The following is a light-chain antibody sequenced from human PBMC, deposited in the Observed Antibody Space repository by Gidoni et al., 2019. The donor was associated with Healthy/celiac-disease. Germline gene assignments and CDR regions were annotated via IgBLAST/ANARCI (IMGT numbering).Light chain of an antibody. CDR2: AAS. CDR3: QQSYSTPSIT. J-gene: IGKJ5*01. V-gene: IGKV1-39*01. Sequence: IQMTQSPSSLSASVGDRVTITCRASQSISSYLNWYQQKPGKAPKLLIYAASSSQSGVPSRFSGSGSGTDFTLTISSLQHEDFATYYCQQSYSTPSITFGQGTRLEIK. CDR1: QSISSY.